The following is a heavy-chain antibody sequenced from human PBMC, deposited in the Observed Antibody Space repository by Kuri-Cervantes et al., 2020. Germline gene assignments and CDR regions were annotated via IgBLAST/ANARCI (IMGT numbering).Heavy chain of an antibody. Sequence: GESLKISCAASGFTFSSYGINWVRQAPGKGLEWVPYISSSGITTHYADSVKGRFTISRDNSKNTLYLQMNSLRPEDTAVYYCAKAALNNDLGEVFDYWGQGTLVTVSS. CDR2: ISSSGITT. V-gene: IGHV3-48*03. CDR3: AKAALNNDLGEVFDY. D-gene: IGHD4-17*01. CDR1: GFTFSSYG. J-gene: IGHJ4*02.